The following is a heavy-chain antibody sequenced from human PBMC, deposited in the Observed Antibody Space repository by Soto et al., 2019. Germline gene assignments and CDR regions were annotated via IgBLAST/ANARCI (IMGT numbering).Heavy chain of an antibody. CDR2: IYYSGST. CDR3: AHYYDSSGSFPHFDY. V-gene: IGHV4-59*08. J-gene: IGHJ4*02. CDR1: GVSIINYY. D-gene: IGHD3-22*01. Sequence: PSETLSLTCTVSGVSIINYYWTWIRQPPGKGLEWIGYIYYSGSTNYNPSLKSRVTMSVDTSKNRFSLKLSSVTAADTAVYYCAHYYDSSGSFPHFDYWGQGILVTVSS.